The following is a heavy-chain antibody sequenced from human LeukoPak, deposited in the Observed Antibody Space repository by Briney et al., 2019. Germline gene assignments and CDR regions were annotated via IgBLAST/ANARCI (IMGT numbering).Heavy chain of an antibody. D-gene: IGHD3-22*01. CDR3: AKLSYDSSGFKGRHFDY. J-gene: IGHJ4*02. V-gene: IGHV5-51*01. CDR1: GYRFTAYW. CDR2: IFPGDSNT. Sequence: GESLKIPCKASGYRFTAYWIAWVRQMPGIGLEWMGIIFPGDSNTRYRPSFQGQVTISVDKSITTTYLQWSSLKASDTAMYYCAKLSYDSSGFKGRHFDYWGQGTLVTVSS.